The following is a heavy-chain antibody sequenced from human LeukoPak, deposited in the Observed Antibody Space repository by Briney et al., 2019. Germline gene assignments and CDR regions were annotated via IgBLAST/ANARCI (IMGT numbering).Heavy chain of an antibody. V-gene: IGHV5-51*01. Sequence: GESLKISCKASGYTFNNYRIAWVRQMPGKGLDWMGIIYPCDSETTYSPSFQGQVTISVDKSITTAYLQWSALKASDTAMYYCARLDVGFYYDDIGYNFWGQGTQVTVSS. D-gene: IGHD3-22*01. CDR3: ARLDVGFYYDDIGYNF. CDR2: IYPCDSET. CDR1: GYTFNNYR. J-gene: IGHJ4*02.